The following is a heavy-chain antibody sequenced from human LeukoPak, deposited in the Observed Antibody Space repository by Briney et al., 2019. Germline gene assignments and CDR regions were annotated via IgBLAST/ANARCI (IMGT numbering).Heavy chain of an antibody. J-gene: IGHJ4*02. Sequence: SVKVSCKASGGTFSSYAISWVRQAPGQGLEWMGGIIPIFGTANYAQKFQGRVTITADESTSTAYMELSSLRSEDAAVYYCATGRPDYYDSSGYAIDYWGQGTLVTVSS. D-gene: IGHD3-22*01. V-gene: IGHV1-69*01. CDR3: ATGRPDYYDSSGYAIDY. CDR2: IIPIFGTA. CDR1: GGTFSSYA.